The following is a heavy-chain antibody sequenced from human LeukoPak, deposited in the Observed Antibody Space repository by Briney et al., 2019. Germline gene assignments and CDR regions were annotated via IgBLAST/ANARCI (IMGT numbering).Heavy chain of an antibody. V-gene: IGHV3-21*01. CDR1: GFTFSSYS. CDR3: AREIYGSGTHPFDY. Sequence: GGSLRLSCAASGFTFSSYSMNWVRQAPGKGLEWLSAISGRSDYIYYADSVKGRFTVSRDNAENSLYLQMSSLRAEDTAVYYCAREIYGSGTHPFDYWGQGTLVTVSS. CDR2: ISGRSDYI. D-gene: IGHD3-10*01. J-gene: IGHJ4*02.